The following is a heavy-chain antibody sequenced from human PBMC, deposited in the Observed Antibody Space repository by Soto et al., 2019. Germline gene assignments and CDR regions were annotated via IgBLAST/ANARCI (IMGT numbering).Heavy chain of an antibody. V-gene: IGHV3-21*01. CDR1: GFTFSSYS. CDR2: ISSSSSYI. D-gene: IGHD3-3*01. J-gene: IGHJ4*02. Sequence: PGGSLRLSCAASGFTFSSYSMNWVRQAPGKGLEWVSSISSSSSYIYYADSVKGRFTISRDNAKNSLYLQMNSLRAEDTAVYYCARDLPSYFGVVTQSFDYWGQGNLVTVSS. CDR3: ARDLPSYFGVVTQSFDY.